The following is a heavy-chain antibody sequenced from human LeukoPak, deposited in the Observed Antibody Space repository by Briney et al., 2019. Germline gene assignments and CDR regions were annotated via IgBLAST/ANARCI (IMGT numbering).Heavy chain of an antibody. J-gene: IGHJ4*02. CDR1: GGSISSYY. CDR2: IYHSGST. V-gene: IGHV4-59*12. D-gene: IGHD6-6*01. Sequence: SETLSLTCTVSGGSISSYYWSWIRQPPGKGLEWIGYIYHSGSTYYNPSLKSRVTISVDRSKNQFSLKLSSVTAADTAVYYCASEDAIAARFDYWGQGTLVTVSS. CDR3: ASEDAIAARFDY.